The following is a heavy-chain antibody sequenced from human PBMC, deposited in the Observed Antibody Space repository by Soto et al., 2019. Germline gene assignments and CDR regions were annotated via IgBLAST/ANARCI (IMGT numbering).Heavy chain of an antibody. J-gene: IGHJ4*02. D-gene: IGHD3-10*01. CDR1: GFTFSSYS. Sequence: ILSCAASGFTFSSYSMNWVRQAPGKGLEWVSSISSSSSYIYYADSVKGRFTISRDNAKNSLYLQMNSLRAEDTAVYYCARVDTSVVRGVMPFDYWGQGTLVTVSS. CDR2: ISSSSSYI. CDR3: ARVDTSVVRGVMPFDY. V-gene: IGHV3-21*01.